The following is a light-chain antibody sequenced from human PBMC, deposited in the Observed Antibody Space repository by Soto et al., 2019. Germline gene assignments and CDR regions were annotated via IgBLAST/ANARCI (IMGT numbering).Light chain of an antibody. CDR2: AAS. V-gene: IGKV1-12*01. CDR3: HQCDSSPWT. Sequence: DIQMTQSPSTVSASVGDRVTITCRASQGISSWLAWYQQKPGKAPTLLIYAASSLQSGVPSRFSGSGSGTDFTLTISRLEPEDFAVFYCHQCDSSPWTFGQGTKVEIK. CDR1: QGISSW. J-gene: IGKJ1*01.